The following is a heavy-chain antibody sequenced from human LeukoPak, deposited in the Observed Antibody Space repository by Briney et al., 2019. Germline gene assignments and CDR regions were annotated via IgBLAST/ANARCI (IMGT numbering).Heavy chain of an antibody. V-gene: IGHV1-2*02. CDR1: GYTFTAYY. CDR2: IDPNSGGT. CDR3: ARDLCGPQTL. Sequence: ASVEVSCKTSGYTFTAYYIHWVRQAHGQGLEWMGWIDPNSGGTKYAQKFQGRVTLTRDTSISTAYMELSRLRSDATAVYFCARDLCGPQTLWGQGTLVTVSS. J-gene: IGHJ4*02. D-gene: IGHD1-26*01.